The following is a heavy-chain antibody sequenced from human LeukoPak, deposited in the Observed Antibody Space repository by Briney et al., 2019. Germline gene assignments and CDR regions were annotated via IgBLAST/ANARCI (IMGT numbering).Heavy chain of an antibody. CDR2: IYYTGST. CDR1: GGSISSYY. Sequence: PSETLSLTCTVSGGSISSYYWSWIRQPPGKGLEWIGYIYYTGSTNYNPSLKSRVTISVDTSKNQFSLKLSSVTAADTAVYYCARSSSGPWNYWGQGTLVTVSS. J-gene: IGHJ4*02. CDR3: ARSSSGPWNY. V-gene: IGHV4-59*01. D-gene: IGHD6-19*01.